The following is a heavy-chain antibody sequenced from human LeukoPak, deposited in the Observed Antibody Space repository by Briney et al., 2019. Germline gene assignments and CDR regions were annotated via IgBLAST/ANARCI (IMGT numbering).Heavy chain of an antibody. V-gene: IGHV1-69*05. CDR2: IIPIIGTA. Sequence: SVKVSCKASGGAFSSYAISWVRQAPGQGLEWMGGIIPIIGTANYAQKFQGRVTITTDESTSTAYMELSSLRSEDTAVYYCASDRGLGYLLPLRKFYYYMDVWGKGTTVTVSS. CDR3: ASDRGLGYLLPLRKFYYYMDV. D-gene: IGHD1-26*01. J-gene: IGHJ6*03. CDR1: GGAFSSYA.